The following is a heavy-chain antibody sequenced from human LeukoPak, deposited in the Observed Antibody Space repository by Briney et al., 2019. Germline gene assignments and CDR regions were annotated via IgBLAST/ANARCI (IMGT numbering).Heavy chain of an antibody. Sequence: SETLSLTCAVYGGSFSGYYWCWIRQPPGKGLEWIGEINHSGSTNYNPSLKSRVTISVDTSKNQFSLKLSSVTAADTAVYYCARLHRDIVVVPAASLFDYWGQGTLVTVSS. V-gene: IGHV4-34*01. CDR1: GGSFSGYY. J-gene: IGHJ4*02. CDR2: INHSGST. D-gene: IGHD2-2*01. CDR3: ARLHRDIVVVPAASLFDY.